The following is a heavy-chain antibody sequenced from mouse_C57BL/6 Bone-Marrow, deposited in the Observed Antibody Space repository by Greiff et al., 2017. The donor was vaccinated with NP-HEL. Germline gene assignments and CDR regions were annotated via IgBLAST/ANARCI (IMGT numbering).Heavy chain of an antibody. CDR3: TRDRGYDGYYGDYFDY. J-gene: IGHJ2*01. V-gene: IGHV5-9-1*02. CDR1: GFTFSSYA. Sequence: EVKLVESGEGLVKPGGSLKLSCAASGFTFSSYAMSWVRQTPEKRLEWVAYISSGGDYIYYADTVKGRFTISRDNARNTLYLQMSSLKSEDTAMYYCTRDRGYDGYYGDYFDYWGQGTTLTVSS. D-gene: IGHD2-3*01. CDR2: ISSGGDYI.